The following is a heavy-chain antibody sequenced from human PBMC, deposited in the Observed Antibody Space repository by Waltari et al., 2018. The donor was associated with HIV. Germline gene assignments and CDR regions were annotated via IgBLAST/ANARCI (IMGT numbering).Heavy chain of an antibody. CDR2: ISSYHGNT. V-gene: IGHV1-18*01. CDR3: ARVAQYQYDFWSGYRFDY. Sequence: QVQLVQSGAEVKKPGASVKVSCKASGYTFTSYGISWVRQAPGQGLEWMGWISSYHGNTNYAQHLQGRVTLTTDTSTSTAYMELRSRRSDDTAVYFCARVAQYQYDFWSGYRFDYWGQGTLVTVSS. CDR1: GYTFTSYG. D-gene: IGHD3-3*01. J-gene: IGHJ4*02.